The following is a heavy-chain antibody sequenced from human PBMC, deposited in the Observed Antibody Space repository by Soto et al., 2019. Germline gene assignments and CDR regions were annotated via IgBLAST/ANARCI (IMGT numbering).Heavy chain of an antibody. D-gene: IGHD5-12*01. V-gene: IGHV3-23*01. CDR1: GFTFTNHA. CDR3: ARKARDGYNSPIDF. CDR2: VSVNCGRT. J-gene: IGHJ4*02. Sequence: EVQLLESGGGLVQPGGSLRLSCAASGFTFTNHAMNWVRQAPGKGLEWVSGVSVNCGRTNYGDSVKGRFTVYRDNSTNTLYCHMNTLSAEDTAVYYCARKARDGYNSPIDFWGQGTQVTVSS.